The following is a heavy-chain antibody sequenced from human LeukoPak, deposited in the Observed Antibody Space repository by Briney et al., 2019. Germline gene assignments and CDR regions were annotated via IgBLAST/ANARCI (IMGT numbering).Heavy chain of an antibody. CDR1: GGSISSGGYY. CDR3: ARGRHTAIDYYYMDV. D-gene: IGHD5-18*01. V-gene: IGHV4-30-2*01. CDR2: IYHSGST. J-gene: IGHJ6*03. Sequence: KSSQTLSLTCTVSGGSISSGGYYWSWIRQPPGKGLEWIGYIYHSGSTYYNPSLKSRVTISVDRSKNQFSLKLSSVTAADTAVYYCARGRHTAIDYYYMDVWGKGTTVTVSS.